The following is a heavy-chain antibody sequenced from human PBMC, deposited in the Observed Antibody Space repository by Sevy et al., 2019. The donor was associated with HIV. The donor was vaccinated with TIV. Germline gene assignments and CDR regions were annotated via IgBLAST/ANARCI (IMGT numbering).Heavy chain of an antibody. CDR2: IDGDGSST. V-gene: IGHV3-74*01. CDR1: GFTFSRDW. J-gene: IGHJ3*02. Sequence: VGSLRLSCTASGFTFSRDWIHWVRRAPGKVLVWVSRIDGDGSSTTYADSVKGRFTISRDNAKNTLYLQMNSLRADDTAVYYCTRASEEAFDIWGQGTMVTVSS. CDR3: TRASEEAFDI.